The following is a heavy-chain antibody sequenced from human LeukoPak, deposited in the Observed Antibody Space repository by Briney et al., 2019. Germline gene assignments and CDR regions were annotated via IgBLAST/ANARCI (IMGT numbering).Heavy chain of an antibody. CDR1: GGTFSSYA. D-gene: IGHD6-13*01. J-gene: IGHJ3*02. V-gene: IGHV1-69*05. CDR2: IIPIFGTA. CDR3: ARRGIAALVGFDI. Sequence: SVKVSCKASGGTFSSYAISWVRQAPGQGLEWMGGIIPIFGTANYAQKFQGRVTITTDESTSTAYMELSSLRSEDTAVYYCARRGIAALVGFDIWGQGTMVTVSS.